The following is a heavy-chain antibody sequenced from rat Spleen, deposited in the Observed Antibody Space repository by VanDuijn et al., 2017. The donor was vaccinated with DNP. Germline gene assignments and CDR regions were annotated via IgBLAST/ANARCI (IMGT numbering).Heavy chain of an antibody. D-gene: IGHD1-4*01. J-gene: IGHJ2*01. CDR3: AGRPPPTRGPFDH. V-gene: IGHV5-31*01. CDR1: GFIFSNYW. CDR2: ITNTGDST. Sequence: EVQLVESGGGPVQPGRSLKLSCVASGFIFSNYWMTWIRQAPGKGLEWVASITNTGDSTYYSDSVKGRFTISRDNAKSTLYLQMDSLRSEDTATYYCAGRPPPTRGPFDHWGQGVTVTVSS.